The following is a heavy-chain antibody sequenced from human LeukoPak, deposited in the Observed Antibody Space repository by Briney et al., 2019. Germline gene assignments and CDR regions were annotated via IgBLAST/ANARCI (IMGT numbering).Heavy chain of an antibody. D-gene: IGHD2-21*01. CDR1: GFTFSSSW. J-gene: IGHJ4*02. Sequence: GGSLRLSCAASGFTFSSSWMRWVRQAPGKGREGVANINQDGREIYYVDSVKGRFTISRDNAKNSLYLQMNSLRAEDTAVYYCARDRDSYRSLDYWGQGTLVTVSS. CDR2: INQDGREI. V-gene: IGHV3-7*01. CDR3: ARDRDSYRSLDY.